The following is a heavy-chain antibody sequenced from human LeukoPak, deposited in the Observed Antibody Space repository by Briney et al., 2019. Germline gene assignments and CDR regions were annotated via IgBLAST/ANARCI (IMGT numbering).Heavy chain of an antibody. D-gene: IGHD1-26*01. CDR2: IVVGSGIT. J-gene: IGHJ3*02. CDR1: GFTSSPSA. Sequence: SVKVSCKASGFTSSPSAVRWVRQGRGQRLERIGWIVVGSGITNYAQKFQERVTITRDTSTSTAHMELSSLRSEDTAVYYCAAVFWWELLSVHAFDIWGQGTMVTVSS. V-gene: IGHV1-58*01. CDR3: AAVFWWELLSVHAFDI.